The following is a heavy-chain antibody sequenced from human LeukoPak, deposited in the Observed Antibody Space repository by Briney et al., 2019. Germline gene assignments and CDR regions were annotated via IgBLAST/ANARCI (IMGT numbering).Heavy chain of an antibody. CDR3: ARGYSSGFYSAFDM. CDR1: EFTFDDYA. J-gene: IGHJ3*02. D-gene: IGHD6-19*01. Sequence: GRSLGLSCAASEFTFDDYAMHWVRQAPGKGLEWVSGISWNSNSIAYADSVKGRFIISRDNSNNSLFLQMSSLRPDDTALYYCARGYSSGFYSAFDMWGQGTEVTVSS. V-gene: IGHV3-9*01. CDR2: ISWNSNSI.